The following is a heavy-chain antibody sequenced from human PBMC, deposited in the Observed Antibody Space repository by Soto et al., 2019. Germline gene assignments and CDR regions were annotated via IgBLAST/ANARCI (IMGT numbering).Heavy chain of an antibody. Sequence: QLQLQESGPGLVRPSETLSLTCTVSGGSISSSSYYWGWIRQPPGKGLEWIGSIYYSGSTYYNPSLKSRVNISVDTSKNQFSLKLSSVTAADTAVYYCASPKIAFYNWFDPWGQGTLVTVSS. CDR3: ASPKIAFYNWFDP. D-gene: IGHD3-3*02. V-gene: IGHV4-39*01. CDR2: IYYSGST. J-gene: IGHJ5*02. CDR1: GGSISSSSYY.